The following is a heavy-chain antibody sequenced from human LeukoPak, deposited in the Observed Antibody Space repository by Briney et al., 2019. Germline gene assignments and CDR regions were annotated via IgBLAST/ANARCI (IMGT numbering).Heavy chain of an antibody. Sequence: PGRSLRLSCAASGFTFSSYGMHWVRQAPGKGLEWVAVISYDGSNKYYADSVKGRFTISRDNPKNTLYLQMNSLRAEDTAVYYCALWEWAFDYWGQGTLVTVSS. J-gene: IGHJ4*02. CDR3: ALWEWAFDY. CDR1: GFTFSSYG. CDR2: ISYDGSNK. V-gene: IGHV3-30*03. D-gene: IGHD3-3*01.